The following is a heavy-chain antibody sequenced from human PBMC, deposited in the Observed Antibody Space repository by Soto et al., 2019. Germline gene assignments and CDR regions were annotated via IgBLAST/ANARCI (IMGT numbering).Heavy chain of an antibody. CDR2: TSYDGSNN. CDR3: GRWGTTGGFDV. D-gene: IGHD3-16*01. V-gene: IGHV3-33*05. J-gene: IGHJ5*02. Sequence: QVQLVESGGGVVQPGTSLRLSCVGSGFTFRSYVIHWVRQAPGKGLEWVALTSYDGSNNFYGDSVKGRFTISRHNSRNTVELQMDSLRFEDTSLFYCGRWGTTGGFDVWGQGTLVSVSS. CDR1: GFTFRSYV.